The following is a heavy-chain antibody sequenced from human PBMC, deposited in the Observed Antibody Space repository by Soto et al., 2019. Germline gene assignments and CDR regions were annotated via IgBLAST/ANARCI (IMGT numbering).Heavy chain of an antibody. J-gene: IGHJ6*02. V-gene: IGHV3-30*02. CDR3: ARDGPAYSSSGGGYYYGMDV. Sequence: GGSLRLSCTTSGTIFSGYGMHWVRQAPGKGLEWVALIRSDGSNIQYADSVKGRFTISRDNSRKILYLQMDSLRADDTAVYYCARDGPAYSSSGGGYYYGMDVGGQGPTVTVPS. CDR1: GTIFSGYG. D-gene: IGHD6-13*01. CDR2: IRSDGSNI.